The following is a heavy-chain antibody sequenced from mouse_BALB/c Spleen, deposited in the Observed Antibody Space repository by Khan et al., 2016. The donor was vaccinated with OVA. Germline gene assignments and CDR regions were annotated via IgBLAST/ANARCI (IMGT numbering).Heavy chain of an antibody. V-gene: IGHV1-18*01. Sequence: VQLQQSGPELVEPGASVKISCKTSGYTFTDYTIHWVKQSHGKSLEWIGNINPNIGGTAYNQRFKDKATLTVDMSSRTAYMELRNLISDDSAVYYCVRGRTYYWGQGTTLTVSS. J-gene: IGHJ2*01. CDR3: VRGRTYY. CDR1: GYTFTDYT. D-gene: IGHD3-3*01. CDR2: INPNIGGT.